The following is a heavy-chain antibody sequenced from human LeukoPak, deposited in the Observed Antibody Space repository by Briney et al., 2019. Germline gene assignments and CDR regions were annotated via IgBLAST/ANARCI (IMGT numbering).Heavy chain of an antibody. J-gene: IGHJ6*01. D-gene: IGHD2-15*01. CDR2: INTDGSVT. CDR1: GFTFSPYW. CDR3: ARALNLLNYYYYYGVHV. Sequence: PGGSLRLSCAASGFTFSPYWMHWVRQAPGKGLVWVSHINTDGSVTRHADSVKGRFTISRDNAKNTLYLQMNSLRAEDTAVYYCARALNLLNYYYYYGVHVWGQGTTVTVSS. V-gene: IGHV3-74*01.